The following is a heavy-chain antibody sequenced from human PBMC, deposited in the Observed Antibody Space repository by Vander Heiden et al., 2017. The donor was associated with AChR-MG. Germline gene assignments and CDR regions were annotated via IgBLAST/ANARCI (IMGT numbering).Heavy chain of an antibody. CDR2: ISPNGGIT. Sequence: QVQLVQSGAEVTKPGASVKISCKASGNTLTSYYIHWVRQAPGQGLEWMGVISPNGGITRYAQKFQGRVTMTDDTSTSTVYVELSSLRSEDTAVYYCARDLAYYGMDVWGQGTTVTVSS. CDR3: ARDLAYYGMDV. V-gene: IGHV1-46*03. CDR1: GNTLTSYY. J-gene: IGHJ6*02.